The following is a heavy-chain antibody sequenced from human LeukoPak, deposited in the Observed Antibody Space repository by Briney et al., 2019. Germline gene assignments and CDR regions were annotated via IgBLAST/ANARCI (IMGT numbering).Heavy chain of an antibody. D-gene: IGHD3-22*01. J-gene: IGHJ4*02. CDR3: ASLSYYYDSSGYWADY. V-gene: IGHV1-69*13. Sequence: ASVKVSCKASGGTFSSYAISWVRQAPGQGLEWMGGIIPIFGTANYAQKFQGRVTITADESTSAAYMELSSLRSEDTAVYYCASLSYYYDSSGYWADYWGQGTLVTVSS. CDR1: GGTFSSYA. CDR2: IIPIFGTA.